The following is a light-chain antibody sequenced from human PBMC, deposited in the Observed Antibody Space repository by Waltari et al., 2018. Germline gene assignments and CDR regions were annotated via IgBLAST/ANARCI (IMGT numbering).Light chain of an antibody. CDR1: ESINSW. Sequence: DIQMTQSPSTLSASVGDRVTISCRATESINSWLAWYQQKPGKAPKLLISRSFNLESGVPSRFSGSGSWTEFILTVSSLQPDDLATYHCQQYKRPPWTFGQGTKV. J-gene: IGKJ1*01. CDR2: RSF. V-gene: IGKV1-5*03. CDR3: QQYKRPPWT.